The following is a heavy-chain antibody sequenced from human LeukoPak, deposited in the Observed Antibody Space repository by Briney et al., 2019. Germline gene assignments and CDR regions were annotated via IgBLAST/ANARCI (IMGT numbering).Heavy chain of an antibody. CDR1: GLTLSSYS. V-gene: IGHV3-23*01. CDR3: AXSGSYYTWFDP. D-gene: IGHD1-26*01. Sequence: QPGGSLTLSCAASGLTLSSYSMSWVRQPPGKGLEWVSAIRGSGGSTYHADSVKGPLTLSRDHSKNPLYLQMDSLIANNTAVYYCAXSGSYYTWFDPWGQGTLVTXSS. J-gene: IGHJ5*02. CDR2: IRGSGGST.